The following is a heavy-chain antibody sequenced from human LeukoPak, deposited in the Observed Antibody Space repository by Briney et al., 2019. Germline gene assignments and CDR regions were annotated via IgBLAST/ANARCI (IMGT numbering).Heavy chain of an antibody. Sequence: ASVKVSCKASGYTFTSYDINWVRQATGQGLEWMGWMNPNSGNTGYAQKFQGRVTMTRNTSISTAYMELSSLRSEDTAFYYCATYCSSATCYIWGYYFDYWGQGTLVTVSS. V-gene: IGHV1-8*01. J-gene: IGHJ4*02. CDR1: GYTFTSYD. CDR3: ATYCSSATCYIWGYYFDY. CDR2: MNPNSGNT. D-gene: IGHD2-2*01.